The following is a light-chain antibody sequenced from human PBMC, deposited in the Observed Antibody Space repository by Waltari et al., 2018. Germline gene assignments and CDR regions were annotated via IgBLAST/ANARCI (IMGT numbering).Light chain of an antibody. J-gene: IGKJ2*01. Sequence: DTQVTQSPSTLSASVGDSVTITSRASQPILTWMAWYQQNPGKAPKLLIYKASRLESGVPSRFSGTASGTEFTLTISSLQPDDSATYYCQQYHDYSTFGQGTKLEIK. CDR1: QPILTW. CDR3: QQYHDYST. CDR2: KAS. V-gene: IGKV1-5*03.